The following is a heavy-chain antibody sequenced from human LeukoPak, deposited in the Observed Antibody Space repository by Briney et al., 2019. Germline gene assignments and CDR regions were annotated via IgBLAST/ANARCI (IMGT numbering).Heavy chain of an antibody. D-gene: IGHD4-11*01. CDR1: GYTFTSYG. V-gene: IGHV1-18*01. Sequence: GASVKVSCKASGYTFTSYGIGWVRQAPGQGLEWMGWISAYNGNTNYAQKLQGRVTMTTDTSTSTAYMELRSLRSDDTAVYYCARGNYRYYYYGMDVWGQGTTVTVSS. J-gene: IGHJ6*02. CDR2: ISAYNGNT. CDR3: ARGNYRYYYYGMDV.